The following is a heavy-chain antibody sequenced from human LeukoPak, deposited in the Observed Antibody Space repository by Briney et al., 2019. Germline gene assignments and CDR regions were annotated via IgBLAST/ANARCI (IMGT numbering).Heavy chain of an antibody. CDR3: ANGNPYVWGSYDY. D-gene: IGHD3-16*01. CDR1: GGTFSSYA. J-gene: IGHJ4*02. V-gene: IGHV1-69*05. CDR2: IIPIFGTA. Sequence: SVKVSCRASGGTFSSYAISWVRQAPGQGLEWMGRIIPIFGTANYAQKFQGRVTITTDESTSTAYMELSSLRSEDTAVYYCANGNPYVWGSYDYWGQGTLVTVSS.